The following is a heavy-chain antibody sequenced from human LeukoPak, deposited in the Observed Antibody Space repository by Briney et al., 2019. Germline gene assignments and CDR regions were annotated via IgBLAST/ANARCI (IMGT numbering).Heavy chain of an antibody. CDR2: ISSSSSYI. V-gene: IGHV3-21*01. CDR1: GFTFSSYS. CDR3: ARRAQSDAFDI. Sequence: GGSLRLSCAPSGFTFSSYSMNWVRQAPGKGLEWVSSISSSSSYIYYAHSLKGRFTISRDNAKNSLYLQMNSLRAEDTAVYYCARRAQSDAFDIWGQGTMVTVSS. J-gene: IGHJ3*02.